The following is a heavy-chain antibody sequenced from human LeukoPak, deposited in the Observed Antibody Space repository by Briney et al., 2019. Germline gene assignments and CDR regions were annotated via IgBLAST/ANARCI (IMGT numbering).Heavy chain of an antibody. D-gene: IGHD6-13*01. J-gene: IGHJ4*02. CDR2: INHSGST. Sequence: SETLSLTCAVYGGSFSGYYWSWIRQPPGKGLEWIGEINHSGSTNYNPSLKSRVTISVDTSKNQFSLKLSSVTAADTAVYYCATDSSSLDRSNDYWGQGTVVIVSS. CDR3: ATDSSSLDRSNDY. CDR1: GGSFSGYY. V-gene: IGHV4-34*01.